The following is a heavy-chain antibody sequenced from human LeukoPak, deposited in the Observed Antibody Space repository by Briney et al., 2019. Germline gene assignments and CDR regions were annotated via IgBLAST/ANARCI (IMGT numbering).Heavy chain of an antibody. CDR3: AKAPVTSCRGAFCYPLDS. V-gene: IGHV3-30*18. D-gene: IGHD2-15*01. Sequence: GGSLRLSCAASGFIFSTFGMHWVRQAPGKGLEWVAFISHDGSNKYYADSVKGRLTISRDNSKNTLYLQMNNLRTEDAAIYYCAKAPVTSCRGAFCYPLDSWGQGTLVTVSS. CDR2: ISHDGSNK. CDR1: GFIFSTFG. J-gene: IGHJ4*02.